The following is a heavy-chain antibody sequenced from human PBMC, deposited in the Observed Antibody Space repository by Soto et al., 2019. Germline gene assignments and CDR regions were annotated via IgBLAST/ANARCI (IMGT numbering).Heavy chain of an antibody. J-gene: IGHJ6*02. V-gene: IGHV3-23*01. Sequence: EVQLLESGGGLVQPGGSLRLSCAASGFTFSSYAMSWVRQAPGKGLEWVSAISGSGGSTYYADSVKGRFTISRDNSKKTLYLQVNSLRDEETAVYYCAKSNVEHLDYYGMDVWGPGTTVTVSS. CDR2: ISGSGGST. CDR1: GFTFSSYA. D-gene: IGHD1-1*01. CDR3: AKSNVEHLDYYGMDV.